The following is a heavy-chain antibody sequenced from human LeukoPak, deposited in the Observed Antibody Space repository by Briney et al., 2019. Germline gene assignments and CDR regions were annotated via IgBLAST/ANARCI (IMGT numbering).Heavy chain of an antibody. Sequence: ASVKVSCKASGYTFTGYYMHWVRQAPGQGLEWMGWINPNSGGTNYAQKFQGRVTMTRDTSISTAYMELSRLRSDDTAVYYCARAAIYADYGDYFFDYWGQGTLVTVSS. D-gene: IGHD4-17*01. CDR2: INPNSGGT. J-gene: IGHJ4*02. CDR1: GYTFTGYY. CDR3: ARAAIYADYGDYFFDY. V-gene: IGHV1-2*02.